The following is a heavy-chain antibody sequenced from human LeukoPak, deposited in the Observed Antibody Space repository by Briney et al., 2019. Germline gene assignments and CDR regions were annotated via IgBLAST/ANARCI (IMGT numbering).Heavy chain of an antibody. V-gene: IGHV3-21*04. CDR2: ITSSSTYI. Sequence: GGSLRLSCAASGFTVSSNYMSWVRQAPGKGLEWVSSITSSSTYIYYADSVKGRFTISRDNAKNSLYLQMNSLRAEDTAVYYCAKDRGYFEASAFDIWGQGTMVTVSS. D-gene: IGHD5-18*01. J-gene: IGHJ3*02. CDR1: GFTVSSNY. CDR3: AKDRGYFEASAFDI.